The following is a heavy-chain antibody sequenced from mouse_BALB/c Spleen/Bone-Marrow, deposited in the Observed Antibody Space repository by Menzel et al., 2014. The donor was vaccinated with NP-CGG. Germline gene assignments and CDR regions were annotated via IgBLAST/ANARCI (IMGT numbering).Heavy chain of an antibody. J-gene: IGHJ2*01. Sequence: VQLQQSGTVLARPGASVKMSCKASGYTFTSYWMHWVKQRPGQGLEWIGTIYPGNSDTTYNQKFKGKAKLTAVTSTSTDYMELSSLTNEESAVYYCTTLARNYFDYWGQSTTLTVSS. CDR1: GYTFTSYW. V-gene: IGHV1-5*01. CDR3: TTLARNYFDY. CDR2: IYPGNSDT.